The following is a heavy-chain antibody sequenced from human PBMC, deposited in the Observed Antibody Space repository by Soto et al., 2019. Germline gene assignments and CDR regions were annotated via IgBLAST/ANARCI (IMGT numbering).Heavy chain of an antibody. J-gene: IGHJ4*02. V-gene: IGHV4-34*01. CDR3: ARHLYSSGWYIDY. Sequence: PSETLSLTCAVYGGSFSGYYWSWIRQPPGKGLEWIGEINHSGSTNYNPSLKSRVTISVDTSKNQFSLKLSSVTAADTAVYYCARHLYSSGWYIDYWGQGTLVTVSS. D-gene: IGHD6-19*01. CDR2: INHSGST. CDR1: GGSFSGYY.